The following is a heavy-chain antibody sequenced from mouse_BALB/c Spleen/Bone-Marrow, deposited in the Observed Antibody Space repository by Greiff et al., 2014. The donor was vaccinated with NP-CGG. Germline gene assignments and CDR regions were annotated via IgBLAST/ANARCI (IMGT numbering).Heavy chain of an antibody. D-gene: IGHD2-3*01. Sequence: QVHVKQSGAELVRPGSSVKISSKASGYAISSYWMNWVKQRPGQGLEWIGQIYPGDGDTNYNGKFKGKATLTADKSSSTAYMQISSLTSEDTAVYFCARGRGWYLDYWGQGTTLTVSS. V-gene: IGHV1-80*01. CDR3: ARGRGWYLDY. CDR2: IYPGDGDT. J-gene: IGHJ2*01. CDR1: GYAISSYW.